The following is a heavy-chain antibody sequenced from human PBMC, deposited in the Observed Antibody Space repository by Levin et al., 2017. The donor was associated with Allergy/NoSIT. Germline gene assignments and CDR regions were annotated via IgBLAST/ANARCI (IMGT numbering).Heavy chain of an antibody. V-gene: IGHV1-8*01. Sequence: ASVKVSCKASEYTFTSYDINWLRQATGQGLEWMGYMNPNSGNTGYARKFQGRVTLARNTSISTVYMDLSSLRSEDTAVYYCARGSRRVTPHDYFDYWGQGTLVTVSS. CDR1: EYTFTSYD. CDR2: MNPNSGNT. J-gene: IGHJ4*02. D-gene: IGHD5-12*01. CDR3: ARGSRRVTPHDYFDY.